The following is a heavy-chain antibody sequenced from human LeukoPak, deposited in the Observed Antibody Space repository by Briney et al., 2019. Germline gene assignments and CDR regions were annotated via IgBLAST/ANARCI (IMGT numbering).Heavy chain of an antibody. CDR1: GFTFSSYA. Sequence: GGSLRLSCAASGFTFSSYAMSWVRQAPGKGREWVSAISGSGGSTYYADSVKGRFTISRDNSKNTLYLQMNSLRAEDTAVYYCAKGRLQLWSPLGYWGQGTLVTVSS. V-gene: IGHV3-23*01. D-gene: IGHD5-18*01. CDR2: ISGSGGST. J-gene: IGHJ4*02. CDR3: AKGRLQLWSPLGY.